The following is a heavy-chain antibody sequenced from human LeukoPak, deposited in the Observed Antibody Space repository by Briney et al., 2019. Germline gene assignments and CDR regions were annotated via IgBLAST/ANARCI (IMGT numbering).Heavy chain of an antibody. V-gene: IGHV1-46*01. J-gene: IGHJ4*02. CDR2: INPSGGST. Sequence: ASVKVSCKASGDTFSNYYMHWVRQAPGQGLEWMGIINPSGGSTTYAQKFQGRVTRTRDMSTSTVYMELSSLRSEDTAVYYCARAPGGYYYDSRGYFPYIDYWGQGTLVTVSS. CDR1: GDTFSNYY. CDR3: ARAPGGYYYDSRGYFPYIDY. D-gene: IGHD3-22*01.